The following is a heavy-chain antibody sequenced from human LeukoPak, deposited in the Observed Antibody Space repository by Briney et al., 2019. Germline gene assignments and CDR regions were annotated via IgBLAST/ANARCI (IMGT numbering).Heavy chain of an antibody. CDR2: IKASDNYI. V-gene: IGHV3-21*01. J-gene: IGHJ4*02. D-gene: IGHD1-26*01. CDR3: ARSRSMSKNDKNLRY. CDR1: GFTFSAYT. Sequence: GGSLRLSCAASGFTFSAYTMNWVRHAPGKVLEWVSSIKASDNYIYYAASVAGRFTISTDAAQNSLYLQMDSLRAEDTATYYCARSRSMSKNDKNLRYWGQGILVTVSS.